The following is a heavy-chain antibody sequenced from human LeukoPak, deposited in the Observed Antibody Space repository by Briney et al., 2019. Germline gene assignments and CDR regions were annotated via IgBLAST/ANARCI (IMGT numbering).Heavy chain of an antibody. CDR3: ARDLFGAYCGGTCPTPDY. D-gene: IGHD2-21*01. V-gene: IGHV3-74*01. CDR2: VNSDGTST. CDR1: GFTFSSYW. Sequence: AGGSLRLSCAASGFTFSSYWMFWVRQARGKGLVWVSRVNSDGTSTNYADSVEGRFTVSRDKAKNTLYLQMNSLRVEDTAVYYCARDLFGAYCGGTCPTPDYWGQGTLVTVSS. J-gene: IGHJ4*02.